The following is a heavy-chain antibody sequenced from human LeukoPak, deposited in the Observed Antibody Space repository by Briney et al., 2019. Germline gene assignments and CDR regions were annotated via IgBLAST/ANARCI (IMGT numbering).Heavy chain of an antibody. V-gene: IGHV3-23*01. Sequence: SGGSLRLSCAASGFTFNNYAMSWVRQAPGKGLEWVSTIRGSGGSSYYADSVKGRFTISGDNSKNTLYLQINSPRAEDTAIYYCAKGGYCSSTSCFGGFDPWGQGTLVTVSS. CDR1: GFTFNNYA. CDR3: AKGGYCSSTSCFGGFDP. J-gene: IGHJ5*02. CDR2: IRGSGGSS. D-gene: IGHD2-2*01.